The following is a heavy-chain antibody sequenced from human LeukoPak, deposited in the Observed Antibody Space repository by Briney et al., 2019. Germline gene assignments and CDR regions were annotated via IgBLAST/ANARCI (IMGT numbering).Heavy chain of an antibody. V-gene: IGHV1-18*01. CDR3: ARVRDQWLRSDAFDI. Sequence: ASVKVSCKASGYTFTSYGISWVRQAPGQGLEWMGWISACNGNTNYAQKLQGRVTMTTDTSTSSAYMELSSLRSEDTAVYYCARVRDQWLRSDAFDIWGQGTMVTVSS. J-gene: IGHJ3*02. D-gene: IGHD6-19*01. CDR2: ISACNGNT. CDR1: GYTFTSYG.